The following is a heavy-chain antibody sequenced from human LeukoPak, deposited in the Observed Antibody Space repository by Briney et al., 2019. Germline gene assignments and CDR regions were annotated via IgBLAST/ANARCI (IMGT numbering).Heavy chain of an antibody. J-gene: IGHJ2*01. D-gene: IGHD3-10*01. Sequence: PSKTLSLTCTVSGGSISPDYWTWIRQSPGKALEWIGYIYYSGRTSYNPSLKSRVTMSVDTSKNQFSLQLSSVTAADTAVYYCARDGSSWNLDVWGRGTLVTVSS. CDR2: IYYSGRT. V-gene: IGHV4-59*01. CDR1: GGSISPDY. CDR3: ARDGSSWNLDV.